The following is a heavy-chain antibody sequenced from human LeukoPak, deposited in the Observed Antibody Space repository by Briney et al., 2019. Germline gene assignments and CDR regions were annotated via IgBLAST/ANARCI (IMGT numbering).Heavy chain of an antibody. V-gene: IGHV1-69*13. CDR1: GGTFSSYA. CDR3: ARVDLRSGSYGDWFDP. J-gene: IGHJ5*02. Sequence: GASVKVSCKASGGTFSSYAISWVRQAPGQGLEWMGGIIPIFGTANYAQKFQGRVTITADESTSTAYMELSSLRSEDTAVYYCARVDLRSGSYGDWFDPWGQGTLVTVSS. D-gene: IGHD6-19*01. CDR2: IIPIFGTA.